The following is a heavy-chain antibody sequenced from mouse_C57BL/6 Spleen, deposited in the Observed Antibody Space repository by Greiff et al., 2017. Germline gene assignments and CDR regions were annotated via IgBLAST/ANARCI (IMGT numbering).Heavy chain of an antibody. CDR2: IDPETGGT. Sequence: VKLMESGAELVRPGASVTLSCKASGYTFTDYEMHWVKQTPVHGLEWIGAIDPETGGTAYNQKFKGKAILTADKSSSTAYMELRSLTSEDSAVYYCTSRTLYYFDYWGQGTTLTVAS. CDR3: TSRTLYYFDY. CDR1: GYTFTDYE. V-gene: IGHV1-15*01. J-gene: IGHJ2*01.